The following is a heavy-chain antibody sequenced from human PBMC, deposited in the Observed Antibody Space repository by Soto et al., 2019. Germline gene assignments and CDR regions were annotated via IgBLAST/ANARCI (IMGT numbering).Heavy chain of an antibody. D-gene: IGHD1-1*01. V-gene: IGHV4-38-2*02. CDR2: IYHSGST. J-gene: IGHJ4*02. CDR1: GYSIRNGYY. Sequence: SETLSLTCTVSGYSIRNGYYWGWIRQPPGKGLEWIGTIYHSGSTYYNPFIKSRVTISVDASENHVSLKPSSVTAADTGVYYCASHPLNWSDADSWGQGVRGTVSS. CDR3: ASHPLNWSDADS.